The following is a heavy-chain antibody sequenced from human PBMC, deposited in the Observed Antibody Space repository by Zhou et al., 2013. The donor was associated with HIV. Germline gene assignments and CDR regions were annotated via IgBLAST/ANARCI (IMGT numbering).Heavy chain of an antibody. Sequence: QVQLVQSGAEVKKPGASVKVSCKASGGTFSSYAISWVRQAPGQGLEWMGRIIPIFGTANYAQKFQGRVTITADESTSTAYMELSSLRSEDTAVYYCARGPAVVPAARVRSGEHWGQGTLVTVSS. D-gene: IGHD2-2*01. CDR1: GGTFSSYA. CDR3: ARGPAVVPAARVRSGEH. J-gene: IGHJ4*02. CDR2: IIPIFGTA. V-gene: IGHV1-69*18.